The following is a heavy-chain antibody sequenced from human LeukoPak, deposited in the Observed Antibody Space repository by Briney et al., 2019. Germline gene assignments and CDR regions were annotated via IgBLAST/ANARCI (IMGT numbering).Heavy chain of an antibody. J-gene: IGHJ4*02. CDR2: MRPNGHTT. CDR3: ARSGYGDFDF. V-gene: IGHV3-11*01. Sequence: GGSLRLSCAASGFTLSDYSMSWIRQAPGKGLEWISYMRPNGHTTYYADSLRGRISVSWDNARNSLYLQLSSLTAADTAFYYCARSGYGDFDFWGQGALVTVSS. D-gene: IGHD2-15*01. CDR1: GFTLSDYS.